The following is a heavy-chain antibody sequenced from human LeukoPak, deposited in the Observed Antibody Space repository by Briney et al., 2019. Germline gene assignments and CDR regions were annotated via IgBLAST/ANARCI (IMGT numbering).Heavy chain of an antibody. CDR3: ARGATDDTAMVT. D-gene: IGHD5-18*01. Sequence: SETLSLTCTVSGGSISSYYWSWIRQPPGKGLEWIGYIYYSGSTNYNPSPKSRVTISVDTSKNQFSLKLSSVTAADTAVYYCARGATDDTAMVTWGQGTLVTVSS. J-gene: IGHJ5*02. CDR1: GGSISSYY. CDR2: IYYSGST. V-gene: IGHV4-59*01.